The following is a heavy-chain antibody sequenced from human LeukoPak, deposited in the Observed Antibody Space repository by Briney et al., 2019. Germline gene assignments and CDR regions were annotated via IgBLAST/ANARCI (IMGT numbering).Heavy chain of an antibody. V-gene: IGHV3-9*01. D-gene: IGHD5-24*01. CDR1: GFTVSSNY. J-gene: IGHJ6*02. CDR2: ISWNSGSI. Sequence: GGSLRLSCAASGFTVSSNYMSWVRQAPGKGLEWVSGISWNSGSIGYADSVKGRFTISRDNAKNSLYLQMNSLRAEDTALYYCAKEMATMRYYYYGMDVWGQGTTVTVSS. CDR3: AKEMATMRYYYYGMDV.